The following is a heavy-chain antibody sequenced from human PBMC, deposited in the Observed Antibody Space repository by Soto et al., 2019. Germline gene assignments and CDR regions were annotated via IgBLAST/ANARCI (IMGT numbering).Heavy chain of an antibody. V-gene: IGHV3-30*03. CDR3: ARVPRDFCGRECSSAN. CDR2: ISYDGTNK. J-gene: IGHJ4*02. Sequence: VGSLRLSCTASGFIFGSYGMHWVRQAPGKGLEWVALISYDGTNKYYPDSVKGRFTISRDNPRNMLYLDMNSLSAEDTAMHYCARVPRDFCGRECSSANWGQGTQVTVSS. D-gene: IGHD2-21*01. CDR1: GFIFGSYG.